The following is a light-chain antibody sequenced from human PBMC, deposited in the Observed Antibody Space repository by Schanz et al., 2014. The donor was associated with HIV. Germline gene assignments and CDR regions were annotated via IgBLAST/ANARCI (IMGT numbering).Light chain of an antibody. Sequence: SALTQPPSASGSPGQSITISCTGTSSDIGGYNYVSWYQQHPGKAPKLMIYGVTDRPSGVSNRFSGSKSGNTASLTISGLQAEDEADYYCCSYASSGVFGGGTKLTVL. J-gene: IGLJ3*02. V-gene: IGLV2-14*03. CDR3: CSYASSGV. CDR1: SSDIGGYNY. CDR2: GVT.